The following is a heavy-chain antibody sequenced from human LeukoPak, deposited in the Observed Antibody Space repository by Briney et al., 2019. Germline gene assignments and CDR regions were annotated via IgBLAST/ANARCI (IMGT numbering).Heavy chain of an antibody. CDR2: ISAYNGNT. CDR3: ARMGLYDSSLY. Sequence: ASVRVSCKASGYTFTSYGISWVRQAPGHGLEWMGWISAYNGNTNYAQKLRGRVTMTTDTSTSTAYMELRSLRSDDTAVYYCARMGLYDSSLYWGQGTLVTVSS. V-gene: IGHV1-18*01. D-gene: IGHD3-22*01. CDR1: GYTFTSYG. J-gene: IGHJ4*02.